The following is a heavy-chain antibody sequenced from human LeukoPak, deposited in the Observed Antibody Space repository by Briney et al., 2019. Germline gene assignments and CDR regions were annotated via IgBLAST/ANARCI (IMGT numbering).Heavy chain of an antibody. CDR2: ITSSSSYI. D-gene: IGHD1-26*01. Sequence: GGSLRLSCAASGFTFSSCWMNWVRQAPGKGLEWVSSITSSSSYIYYADSVKGRFTISRDNAKNSLYLQMDSLRVEDTAEYYCARDPYSGNYGAYYYYYMDVWGKGTTVTVSS. V-gene: IGHV3-21*06. J-gene: IGHJ6*03. CDR1: GFTFSSCW. CDR3: ARDPYSGNYGAYYYYYMDV.